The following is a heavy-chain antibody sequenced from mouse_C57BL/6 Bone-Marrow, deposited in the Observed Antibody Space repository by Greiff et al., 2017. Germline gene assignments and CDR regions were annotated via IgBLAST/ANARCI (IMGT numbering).Heavy chain of an antibody. Sequence: EVQLQQSGEGLVKPGGSLKLSCAASGFTFSSYAMSWVRQTPEKRLEWVAYISSGGDYIYYAATVKGRFTISRDNARNTLYLQMSSLKSEDTAMYYCTREGLYGSSPNWYFDVWGTGTTVTVSS. CDR3: TREGLYGSSPNWYFDV. CDR1: GFTFSSYA. D-gene: IGHD1-1*01. V-gene: IGHV5-9-1*02. J-gene: IGHJ1*03. CDR2: ISSGGDYI.